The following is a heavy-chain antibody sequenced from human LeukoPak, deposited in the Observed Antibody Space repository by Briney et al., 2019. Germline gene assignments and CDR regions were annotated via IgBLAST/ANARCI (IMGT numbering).Heavy chain of an antibody. CDR3: ARKCSGGSCYGDY. Sequence: PAGSLRLSCAASGFTFSSYEMNWVRQAPGKGLDWVSYISSSGITIYYADSVKGRFIISRDNAKNSLHMQMNSLRAEDTAVYYCARKCSGGSCYGDYWGQGTLVTVSS. CDR2: ISSSGITI. V-gene: IGHV3-48*03. D-gene: IGHD2-15*01. J-gene: IGHJ4*02. CDR1: GFTFSSYE.